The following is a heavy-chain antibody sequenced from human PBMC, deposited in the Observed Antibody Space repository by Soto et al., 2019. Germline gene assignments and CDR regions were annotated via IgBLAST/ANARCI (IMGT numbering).Heavy chain of an antibody. CDR3: ARDLNVEYYYDSSGYDYDAFDI. CDR2: ISAYNGNT. V-gene: IGHV1-18*01. Sequence: ASENVSCKASCYTFTSYGISWVRQAPLQVLELMVWISAYNGNTNYAQKLQGRVTMTTDTSTSTAYMELRSLRSDDTAVYYCARDLNVEYYYDSSGYDYDAFDIWGQGKMVTVSS. CDR1: CYTFTSYG. J-gene: IGHJ3*02. D-gene: IGHD3-22*01.